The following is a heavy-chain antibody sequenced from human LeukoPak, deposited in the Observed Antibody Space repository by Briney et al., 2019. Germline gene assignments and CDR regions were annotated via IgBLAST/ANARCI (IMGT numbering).Heavy chain of an antibody. CDR2: VYHSGST. CDR3: ARVGPYYYDSSGFPYFDY. V-gene: IGHV4-34*01. J-gene: IGHJ4*02. D-gene: IGHD3-22*01. CDR1: GGSFSGYY. Sequence: SETLSLTCAVYGGSFSGYYWSWIRQPPGKGLEWIGGVYHSGSTYYNPSLKSRVTMSVDTSKNQFSLKLSSVTAADTAVYYCARVGPYYYDSSGFPYFDYWGQGTLVTVSS.